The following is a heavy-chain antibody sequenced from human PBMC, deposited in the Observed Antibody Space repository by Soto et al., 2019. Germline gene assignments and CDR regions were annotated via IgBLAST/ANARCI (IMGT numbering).Heavy chain of an antibody. CDR2: IYINGST. Sequence: GSLRLSCASSWFSVSINCMSWVRQAPGEGLEWVAIIYINGSTDYADSVQGRFSVSRDIYKNTLFLQMNNLRAEDTAVYFCSGDPSGYDEGDWYHGVDVWGQGTTVTVSS. CDR1: WFSVSINC. CDR3: SGDPSGYDEGDWYHGVDV. V-gene: IGHV3-53*01. J-gene: IGHJ6*02. D-gene: IGHD5-12*01.